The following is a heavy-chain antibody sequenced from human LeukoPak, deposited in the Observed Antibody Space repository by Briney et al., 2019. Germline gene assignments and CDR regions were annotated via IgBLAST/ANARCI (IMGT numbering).Heavy chain of an antibody. CDR2: INPNSGGT. CDR3: AREEAYCGTTSCHLDY. J-gene: IGHJ4*02. CDR1: GYTFTGYY. Sequence: ASVKVSCKASGYTFTGYYLHWVRQAPGQGLDWMGWINPNSGGTTYAQNFKGRVTMTWDTSISTAYMELSRLRSDDTAVYYCAREEAYCGTTSCHLDYWGQGTLVTVSS. D-gene: IGHD2-2*01. V-gene: IGHV1-2*02.